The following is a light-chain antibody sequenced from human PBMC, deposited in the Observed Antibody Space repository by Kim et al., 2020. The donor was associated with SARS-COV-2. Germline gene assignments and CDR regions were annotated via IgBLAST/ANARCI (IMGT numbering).Light chain of an antibody. J-gene: IGKJ4*01. CDR1: ETINNNY. V-gene: IGKV3-20*01. CDR3: QQYSSSFRT. CDR2: AVT. Sequence: EIVMTQSPATLSLSPGDRAILSCRASETINNNYFSWYQQNPGQAPRLLIDAVTSRATGIPDRFSGSGSGTDFTLTISRLEPEDFAVYSCQQYSSSFRTFGGGTKVDIK.